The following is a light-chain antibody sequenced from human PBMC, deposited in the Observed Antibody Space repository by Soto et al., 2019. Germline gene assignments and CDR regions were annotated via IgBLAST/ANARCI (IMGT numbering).Light chain of an antibody. CDR1: RSDIGDSNF. CDR2: EVN. V-gene: IGLV2-14*01. Sequence: QSVLTQPASVSGSPGQSVTISCTGPRSDIGDSNFISWYQHSPGKAPRLLIYEVNNRPSGISRRLSGSKPGTTASLPVSGLLDDDEGDDFCSSFRCGSSLLFGSGTKVTGL. J-gene: IGLJ1*01. CDR3: SSFRCGSSLL.